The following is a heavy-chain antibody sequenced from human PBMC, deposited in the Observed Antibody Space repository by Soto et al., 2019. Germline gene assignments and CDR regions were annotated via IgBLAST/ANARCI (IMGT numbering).Heavy chain of an antibody. D-gene: IGHD4-4*01. CDR2: INHSGST. J-gene: IGHJ6*03. CDR1: GGSFSGYY. Sequence: QVQLQQWGAGLLKPSETLSLTCAVYGGSFSGYYWSWIRQPPGKGLEWIGEINHSGSTNYNPSLKSRDTKSVDTSKNQFSLKLSSVTAADTAVYYCARGTYIRGYYYYYYMDVWGKGTTVTVSS. V-gene: IGHV4-34*01. CDR3: ARGTYIRGYYYYYYMDV.